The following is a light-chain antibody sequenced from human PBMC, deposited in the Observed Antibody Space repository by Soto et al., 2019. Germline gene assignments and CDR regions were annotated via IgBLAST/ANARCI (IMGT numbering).Light chain of an antibody. CDR1: QDIITY. J-gene: IGKJ3*01. V-gene: IGKV1-39*01. Sequence: DIQLTQSPSSLSASVGDSVTITCRASQDIITYLTWYQHKPGRAPKLLVYDASSLNSGVPSRFSGSGGGRQFTLTISRLQPEDFATYYCQQTYITPLFSFGPGTKGDLK. CDR2: DAS. CDR3: QQTYITPLFS.